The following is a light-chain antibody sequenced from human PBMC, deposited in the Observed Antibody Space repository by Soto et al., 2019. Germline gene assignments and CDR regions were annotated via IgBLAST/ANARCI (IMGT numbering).Light chain of an antibody. J-gene: IGKJ4*01. CDR1: QSIASNY. CDR2: AAS. V-gene: IGKV3-20*01. Sequence: EIVLTQSPGTLSLSPGERATLSCRASQSIASNYLAWYQQKPGQAPRLLIYAASNRATGIPDRFSGSGSGTDFTVTISRLEPEDFAVYYCQQYGDSPLTFGGGTKVEI. CDR3: QQYGDSPLT.